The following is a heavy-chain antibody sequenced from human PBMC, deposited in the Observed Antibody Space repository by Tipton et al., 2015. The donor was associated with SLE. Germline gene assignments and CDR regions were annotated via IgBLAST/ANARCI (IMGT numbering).Heavy chain of an antibody. CDR3: AREGERWLQLYYFDY. D-gene: IGHD5-24*01. V-gene: IGHV4-59*11. CDR2: INHSGST. Sequence: TLSLTCTVSGGSISSHYWSWIRQPPGKGLEWIGEINHSGSTNYNPSLKSRVTISVDPSKNQFSLKLTSVTAADTAVYYCAREGERWLQLYYFDYWGQGTLVTVSS. CDR1: GGSISSHY. J-gene: IGHJ4*02.